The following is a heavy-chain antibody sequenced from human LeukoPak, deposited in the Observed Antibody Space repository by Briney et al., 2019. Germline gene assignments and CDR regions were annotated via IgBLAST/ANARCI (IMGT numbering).Heavy chain of an antibody. D-gene: IGHD6-6*01. J-gene: IGHJ5*02. CDR2: IYPGDSDT. V-gene: IGHV5-51*01. CDR3: ARGRKSSSPPYNWFDP. CDR1: GYSFTSYW. Sequence: GESLKTSCKGSGYSFTSYWIGWVRQMPGKGLEWMGIIYPGDSDTRYSPSFQGQVTISADKSISTAYLQWSSLKASDTAMYYCARGRKSSSPPYNWFDPWGQGTLVTVSS.